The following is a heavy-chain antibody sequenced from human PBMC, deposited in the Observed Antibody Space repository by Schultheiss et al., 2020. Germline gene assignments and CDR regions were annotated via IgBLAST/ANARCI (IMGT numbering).Heavy chain of an antibody. CDR2: LSWNSDTI. CDR3: ARASYDSSGYYGLDY. D-gene: IGHD3-22*01. CDR1: GFTFDDYA. Sequence: GGSLRLSCAASGFTFDDYAMHWVRQAPGKGLEWVSGLSWNSDTIVYADSVKGRFTISRDNAKNSLYLQMNSLRAEDTAVYYCARASYDSSGYYGLDYWGQGTLVTVSS. J-gene: IGHJ4*02. V-gene: IGHV3-9*01.